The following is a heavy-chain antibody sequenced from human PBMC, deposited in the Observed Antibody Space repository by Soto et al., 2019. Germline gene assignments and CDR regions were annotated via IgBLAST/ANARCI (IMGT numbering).Heavy chain of an antibody. D-gene: IGHD1-1*01. CDR2: INSDGSTI. V-gene: IGHV3-74*01. Sequence: PGGSLRLSCAASGFTFSNFWMHWVRQAPGKGLVWLSHINSDGSTIVYADSVKGRFTISRDNSKNTLYLQMNSLRAEDTAVYYCASWIRGTPWYYFDYWGHGTLVTVSS. J-gene: IGHJ4*01. CDR3: ASWIRGTPWYYFDY. CDR1: GFTFSNFW.